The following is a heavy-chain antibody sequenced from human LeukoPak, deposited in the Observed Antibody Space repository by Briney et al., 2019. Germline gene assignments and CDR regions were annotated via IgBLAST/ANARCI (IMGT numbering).Heavy chain of an antibody. CDR1: GFTFSSYG. CDR2: TWYDGRNN. J-gene: IGHJ6*01. V-gene: IGHV3-33*01. Sequence: GGSLRLSCAASGFTFSSYGMHWVRQAPGKGLEWVAVTWYDGRNNYYAASVKGRFTISRDDSKTTVYLLMNSLRAEDTAVYYCEREVSPLYFHYGMDVWGEGTTVTVSS. D-gene: IGHD2/OR15-2a*01. CDR3: EREVSPLYFHYGMDV.